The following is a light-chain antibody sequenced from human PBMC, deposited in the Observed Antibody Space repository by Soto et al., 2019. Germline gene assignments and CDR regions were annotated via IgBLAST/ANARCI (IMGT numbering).Light chain of an antibody. J-gene: IGLJ1*01. CDR1: SSDVGTRNF. V-gene: IGLV2-14*01. CDR3: SSYTDSTNYV. CDR2: QVT. Sequence: QSALTQPASVSGSPGQSITISCTGTSSDVGTRNFVSWYQQHPGKAPKLMIYQVTNRPSGVSNRFSGSKSGNTASLTISGLQAEEEADYYCSSYTDSTNYVFGTGTKVTVL.